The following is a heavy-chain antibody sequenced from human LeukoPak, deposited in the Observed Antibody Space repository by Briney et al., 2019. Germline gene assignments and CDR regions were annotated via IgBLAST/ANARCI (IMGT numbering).Heavy chain of an antibody. Sequence: PGGSLRLSCAASGFTFDDYAMHWVRQVPGKGLEWVSGISWNSGSIGYADSVKGRFTISRDNAKNSLYLQMNSLRAEDTALYYCAKDMAPHYDSSGYYGYYYYYGMDVWGQGTTVTVSS. J-gene: IGHJ6*02. CDR3: AKDMAPHYDSSGYYGYYYYYGMDV. V-gene: IGHV3-9*01. D-gene: IGHD3-22*01. CDR1: GFTFDDYA. CDR2: ISWNSGSI.